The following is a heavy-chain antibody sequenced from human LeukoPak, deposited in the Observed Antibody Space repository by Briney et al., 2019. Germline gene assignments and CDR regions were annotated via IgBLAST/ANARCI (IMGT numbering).Heavy chain of an antibody. J-gene: IGHJ4*02. CDR1: GFTFSDYY. CDR2: ISSSSSYT. CDR3: ARDIILTYFDY. V-gene: IGHV3-11*06. Sequence: PGGSPRLSCAASGFTFSDYYMSWIRQAPGKGLEWVSYISSSSSYTNSADSVKGRFTISRDNAKKSLYLQMSSLRAEDTAVYYCARDIILTYFDYWGQGTLVTVSS.